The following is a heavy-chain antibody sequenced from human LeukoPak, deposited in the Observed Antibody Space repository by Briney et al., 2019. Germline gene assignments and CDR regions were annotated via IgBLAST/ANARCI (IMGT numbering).Heavy chain of an antibody. CDR3: ARDAVAQYSSGWFGDWFDP. D-gene: IGHD6-19*01. J-gene: IGHJ5*02. CDR1: GGSFSGYY. Sequence: SETLSLTCAVYGGSFSGYYWSWIRQSPGRGLEWIGEFNLDGGTNYNPSLKSRLTISVDGSKSQVSLKLSSVTPVDTAVYYCARDAVAQYSSGWFGDWFDPWGQGTLVTVSS. V-gene: IGHV4-34*01. CDR2: FNLDGGT.